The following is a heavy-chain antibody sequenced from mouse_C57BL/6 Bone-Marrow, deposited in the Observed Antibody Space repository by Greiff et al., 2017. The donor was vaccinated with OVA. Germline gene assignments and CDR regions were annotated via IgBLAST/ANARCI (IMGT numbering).Heavy chain of an antibody. J-gene: IGHJ1*03. CDR2: IDPSDSET. CDR3: ARSGNWDWYFDV. CDR1: GYTFTSYW. V-gene: IGHV1-52*01. D-gene: IGHD4-1*01. Sequence: QVQLQQPGAELVRPGSSVKLSCKASGYTFTSYWMHWVKQRPIQGLEWIGNIDPSDSETHYNQKFKDKATLTVDKSSSTAYMQLSSLTSEDSAVYYCARSGNWDWYFDVWGTGTTVTVSS.